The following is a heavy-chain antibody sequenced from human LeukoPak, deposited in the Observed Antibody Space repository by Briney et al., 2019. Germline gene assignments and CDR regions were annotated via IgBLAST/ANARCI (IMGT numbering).Heavy chain of an antibody. CDR3: ARAAYRDGGDY. CDR2: ISYDGSNK. Sequence: GGSLRLSCAASGFTFSSYGMHWVRQAPGKGLEWVAVISYDGSNKYYADSVKGRFTISRDNSKNTLYLQMNSLRAEDTAVYYCARAAYRDGGDYWGQGTLVTVSS. CDR1: GFTFSSYG. D-gene: IGHD3-16*01. J-gene: IGHJ4*02. V-gene: IGHV3-30*03.